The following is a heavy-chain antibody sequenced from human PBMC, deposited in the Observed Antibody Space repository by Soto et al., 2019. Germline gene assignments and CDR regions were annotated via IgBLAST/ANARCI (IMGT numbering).Heavy chain of an antibody. V-gene: IGHV3-23*01. Sequence: EVQLLESGGGLVQPGGSLRLSCAASGFTFSSYAMRWVRQAPGKGLEWVSPIIGSGDKKYYAASVKGRFTISRDNSKNTLYLQMNSLTAEDTAIYYCARRGSGSYYDCWGQGTLVTVSS. J-gene: IGHJ4*02. CDR2: IIGSGDKK. CDR3: ARRGSGSYYDC. D-gene: IGHD1-26*01. CDR1: GFTFSSYA.